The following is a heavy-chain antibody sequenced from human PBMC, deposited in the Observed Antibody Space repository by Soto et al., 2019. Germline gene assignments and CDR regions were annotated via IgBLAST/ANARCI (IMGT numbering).Heavy chain of an antibody. CDR3: AKDTYYHDSSGLYVFDY. J-gene: IGHJ4*02. V-gene: IGHV4-61*01. CDR1: GGSVGSANSY. D-gene: IGHD3-22*01. Sequence: SETLSLTCTVSGGSVGSANSYWSWIRQPPGKGLEWIGYVYYGGSTNYNPSLKSRVTMSIDTSKNQFSLKVKSVTAEDTAVYNCAKDTYYHDSSGLYVFDYWGQGTPVTVSS. CDR2: VYYGGST.